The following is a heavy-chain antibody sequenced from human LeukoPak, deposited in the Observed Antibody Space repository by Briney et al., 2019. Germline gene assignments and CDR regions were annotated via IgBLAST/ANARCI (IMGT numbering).Heavy chain of an antibody. CDR3: ARVRRGSYQIYFDY. CDR1: GGSISSYY. Sequence: PSETLSLTCTVSGGSISSYYWSWIRQPPGKGLEWIGYIYYSGSTNYNPSLKSRVTISVDTSKNQFSLKLSSVTAADTAVYYCARVRRGSYQIYFDYWGQGTLVNVSS. V-gene: IGHV4-59*01. J-gene: IGHJ4*02. D-gene: IGHD1-26*01. CDR2: IYYSGST.